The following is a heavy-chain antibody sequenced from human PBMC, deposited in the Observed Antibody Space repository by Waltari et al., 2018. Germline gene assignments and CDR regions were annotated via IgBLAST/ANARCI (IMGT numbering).Heavy chain of an antibody. CDR1: GFSFNDYG. CDR2: LSRSGGTN. CDR3: ARSGSTTVTATVIDS. D-gene: IGHD4-17*01. J-gene: IGHJ5*01. Sequence: EVQLLESGGGWLQPGGSLRLSCAASGFSFNDYGMSWVRQAPGKGLEGLAGLSRSGGTNFYADAGKGRFIISRDNLKNTLYMQMNSLRAEDTAVYYCARSGSTTVTATVIDSWGQGSLVTVSS. V-gene: IGHV3-23*01.